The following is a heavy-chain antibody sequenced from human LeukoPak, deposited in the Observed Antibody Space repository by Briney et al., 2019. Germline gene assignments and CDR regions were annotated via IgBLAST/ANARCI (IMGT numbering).Heavy chain of an antibody. V-gene: IGHV4-61*02. CDR3: ARDILTGYYLSIFDY. CDR2: IYTSGST. D-gene: IGHD3-9*01. J-gene: IGHJ4*02. CDR1: VGSISSGSYS. Sequence: SETLSLACTVSVGSISSGSYSWSWIRQHPGKGLEWIGRIYTSGSTNYNRSLKSRVTISVDTSKNQFSLKLSSVTAADTAVYYCARDILTGYYLSIFDYWGQGTLVTVSS.